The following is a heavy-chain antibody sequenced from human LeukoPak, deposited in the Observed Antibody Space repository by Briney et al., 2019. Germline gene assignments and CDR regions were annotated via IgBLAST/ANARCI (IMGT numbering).Heavy chain of an antibody. D-gene: IGHD6-19*01. J-gene: IGHJ4*02. Sequence: SETLSLTCTVSGGSISSYYWSWIRQSPGKGLEWIGYIYYSGRTNYNPSLKSRVTISVDTSKNQFSLKLSSVTAADTAVYYCARHVEQWLTPFDYWGQGTLVTVS. V-gene: IGHV4-59*08. CDR2: IYYSGRT. CDR3: ARHVEQWLTPFDY. CDR1: GGSISSYY.